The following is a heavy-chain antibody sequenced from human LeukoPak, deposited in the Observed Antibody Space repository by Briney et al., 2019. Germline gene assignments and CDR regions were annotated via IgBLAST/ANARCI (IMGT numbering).Heavy chain of an antibody. V-gene: IGHV1-18*01. CDR3: ARKNYCSGGSCYSRGWFDP. J-gene: IGHJ5*02. CDR2: ISAYNGNT. CDR1: GYTFTSYG. D-gene: IGHD2-15*01. Sequence: GASVKVSCKASGYTFTSYGISWVRQAPGQGLEWMGWISAYNGNTNYAQKLQGRVTMTTDTSTSTAYMELRSLRSDDTAVYYCARKNYCSGGSCYSRGWFDPWGQGTLVTVSS.